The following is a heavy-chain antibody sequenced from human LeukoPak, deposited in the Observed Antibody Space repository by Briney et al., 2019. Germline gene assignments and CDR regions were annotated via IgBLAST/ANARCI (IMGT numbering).Heavy chain of an antibody. V-gene: IGHV3-7*01. CDR2: INPGGNEI. D-gene: IGHD7-27*01. CDR1: GLTFRSYW. Sequence: GGSLRLSCTFSGLTFRSYWMNWVRQAPGKGLEWVANINPGGNEIRSVDSVKGRSIISRDNAKNPLDLQMSSLRVEDTAVYYCMCWGTDNHWGQGILVTVSS. J-gene: IGHJ4*02. CDR3: MCWGTDNH.